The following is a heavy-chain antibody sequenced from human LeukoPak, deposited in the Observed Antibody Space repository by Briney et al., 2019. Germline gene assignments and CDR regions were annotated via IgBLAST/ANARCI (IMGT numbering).Heavy chain of an antibody. J-gene: IGHJ4*02. Sequence: GGSLRLSCAASGFSFSSYAMSWVRQAPGKGLEWVSVISGSGDSTYYSDSVKGRFTISRDNSKNTLRLQMNSLRAEDTAVYYCAKDHVGRSGSYLAFDYWGQGTLVTVSS. CDR2: ISGSGDST. D-gene: IGHD1-26*01. CDR3: AKDHVGRSGSYLAFDY. CDR1: GFSFSSYA. V-gene: IGHV3-23*01.